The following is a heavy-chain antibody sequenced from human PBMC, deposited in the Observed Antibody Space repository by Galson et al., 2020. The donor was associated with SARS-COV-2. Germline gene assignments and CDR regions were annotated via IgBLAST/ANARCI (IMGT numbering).Heavy chain of an antibody. CDR3: ARGAGMMSSGKYFDL. CDR2: IHYSGRS. D-gene: IGHD1-26*01. J-gene: IGHJ2*01. Sequence: SETLSLTCTVSTDSISNFLWTWIRQPPGKGLEWIGDIHYSGRSNYNPSLKSRVTMSLDTSMKHFSLKLRSVTVADTAVFYCARGAGMMSSGKYFDLWGRGTLVTCSS. V-gene: IGHV4-59*08. CDR1: TDSISNFL.